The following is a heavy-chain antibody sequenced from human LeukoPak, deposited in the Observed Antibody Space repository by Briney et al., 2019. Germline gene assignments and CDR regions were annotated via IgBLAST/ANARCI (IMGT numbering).Heavy chain of an antibody. J-gene: IGHJ4*02. CDR2: IYHSGST. CDR3: ARINIAADGNPLDY. CDR1: GXSISSSNW. Sequence: SETLSLTCAVSGXSISSSNWWSWVRQPPGKGLEWIGEIYHSGSTNYNPSLKSRVTISVDKSKNQFSLKLRSVTAADTAMYYCARINIAADGNPLDYWGQGTLVTVSS. V-gene: IGHV4-4*02. D-gene: IGHD6-13*01.